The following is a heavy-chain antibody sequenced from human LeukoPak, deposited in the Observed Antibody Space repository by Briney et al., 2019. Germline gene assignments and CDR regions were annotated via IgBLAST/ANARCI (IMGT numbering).Heavy chain of an antibody. CDR1: GSFSGYIFADFW. J-gene: IGHJ4*02. CDR3: ARRGGSGTYYGGVWYYFDY. CDR2: IFPDYSDT. D-gene: IGHD3-10*01. V-gene: IGHV5-51*01. Sequence: RGASLKISSKCSGSFSGYIFADFWLGRVRQMPGKGLEWMGIIFPDYSDTRYSTFFQSKVTISADKSISTAYLQWSSLKASDIAMYYCARRGGSGTYYGGVWYYFDYWGQGTLVTVSS.